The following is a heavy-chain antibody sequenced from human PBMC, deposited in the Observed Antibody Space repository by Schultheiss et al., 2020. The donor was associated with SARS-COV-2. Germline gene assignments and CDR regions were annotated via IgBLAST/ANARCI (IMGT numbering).Heavy chain of an antibody. J-gene: IGHJ6*03. V-gene: IGHV5-51*01. Sequence: GGSLRLSCKGSGYSFTSYWIGWVRQMPGKGLEWMGIIYPGDSDTRYSPSFQGQVTISADKSISTAYLQWSSLKASDTAIYYCARHKALGDFYYYMDLWGRGTTVTVSS. D-gene: IGHD3-3*02. CDR2: IYPGDSDT. CDR1: GYSFTSYW. CDR3: ARHKALGDFYYYMDL.